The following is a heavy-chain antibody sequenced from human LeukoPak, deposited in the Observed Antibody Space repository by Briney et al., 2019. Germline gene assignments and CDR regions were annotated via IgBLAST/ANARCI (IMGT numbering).Heavy chain of an antibody. D-gene: IGHD4-17*01. Sequence: SETLSLTCTVSGGSISSYYWSWIRQPPGKGLEWIGYIYYSGSTNYNPSLKSRVTISVDTSKNQFSLKLSSVTAADTAVYYCARLTYGRDADDYWGQGTLVTVSS. CDR2: IYYSGST. CDR3: ARLTYGRDADDY. J-gene: IGHJ4*02. CDR1: GGSISSYY. V-gene: IGHV4-59*08.